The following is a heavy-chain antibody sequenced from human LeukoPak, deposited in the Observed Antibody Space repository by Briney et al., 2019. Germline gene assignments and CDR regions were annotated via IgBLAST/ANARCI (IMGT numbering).Heavy chain of an antibody. J-gene: IGHJ5*02. V-gene: IGHV4-34*01. CDR3: ARGRCGEDCYPNWFDP. CDR2: INHSGTT. CDR1: GDSFSGFY. Sequence: SETLSLTCAVYGDSFSGFYWSWIRQPLGKGLEWIGEINHSGTTNYNPSLKSRVIISVDTSKNQFSLKLSSVTAADTAVYYCARGRCGEDCYPNWFDPWGQGTLVTVSS. D-gene: IGHD2-21*02.